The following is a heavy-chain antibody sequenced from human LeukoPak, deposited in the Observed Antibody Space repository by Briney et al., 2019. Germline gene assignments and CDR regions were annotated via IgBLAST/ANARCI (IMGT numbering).Heavy chain of an antibody. CDR2: ISSSSSTI. D-gene: IGHD2-2*01. V-gene: IGHV3-48*01. Sequence: GGSLRLSCAASGFTFSSYSMNWVRQAPGKGLEWVSYISSSSSTIYYADSVKGRFTISRDNAKNSLYLQMNSLRAEDTAVYYCARDSRLGYCSSTSCPRSAFDIWGQGTMVTVSS. CDR3: ARDSRLGYCSSTSCPRSAFDI. CDR1: GFTFSSYS. J-gene: IGHJ3*02.